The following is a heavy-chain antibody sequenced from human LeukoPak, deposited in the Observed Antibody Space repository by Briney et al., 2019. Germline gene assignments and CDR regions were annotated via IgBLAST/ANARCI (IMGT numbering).Heavy chain of an antibody. CDR1: GFIFSVYE. CDR2: ISSSGSTI. CDR3: ARIFRDHYDSSGYSYYYYYGMDV. D-gene: IGHD3-22*01. Sequence: GGSLRLSCAASGFIFSVYEMNWVRQAPGKGLEWVSYISSSGSTIEYADSVKGRFTISRDNAKISLYLQMNSLRAEDTAVYFCARIFRDHYDSSGYSYYYYYGMDVWGQGTTVIVSS. J-gene: IGHJ6*02. V-gene: IGHV3-48*03.